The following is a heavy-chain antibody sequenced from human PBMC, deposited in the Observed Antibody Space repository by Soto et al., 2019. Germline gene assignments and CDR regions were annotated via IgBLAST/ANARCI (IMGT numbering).Heavy chain of an antibody. V-gene: IGHV4-39*01. Sequence: SETLSLTCTVSGGSISSSSYYWGWIRQPPGKGLEWIGSIYYSGSTYYNPSLKSRVTISVDTSKNQFSLKLSSVTAADTAVYYCARANNVDTGWFDTWGQGTLVTVSS. CDR2: IYYSGST. D-gene: IGHD5-18*01. J-gene: IGHJ5*02. CDR1: GGSISSSSYY. CDR3: ARANNVDTGWFDT.